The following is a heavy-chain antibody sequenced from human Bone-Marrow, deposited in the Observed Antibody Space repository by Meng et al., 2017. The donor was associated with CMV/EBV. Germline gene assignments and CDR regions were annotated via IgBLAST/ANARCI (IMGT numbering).Heavy chain of an antibody. V-gene: IGHV5-51*01. CDR3: ARRGRLPYCSGGSCYSGLGVGFYFDY. CDR1: GYSFTSYW. CDR2: IYPGDSDT. D-gene: IGHD2-15*01. Sequence: GESLKISCKGSGYSFTSYWIGWVRQMPGKGLEWMGIIYPGDSDTRYSPSFQGQVTISADKSISTAYLQWSSLKASDTAVYYCARRGRLPYCSGGSCYSGLGVGFYFDYWGQGTLVTVSS. J-gene: IGHJ4*02.